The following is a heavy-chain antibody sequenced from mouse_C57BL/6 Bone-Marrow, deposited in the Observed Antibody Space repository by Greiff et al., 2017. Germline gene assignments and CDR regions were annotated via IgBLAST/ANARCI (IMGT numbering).Heavy chain of an antibody. D-gene: IGHD4-1*01. CDR2: IHPNSGST. CDR3: ARGWGSGTGAY. J-gene: IGHJ3*01. CDR1: GYTFTSYW. Sequence: VQLQQSGAELVKPGASVKLSCKASGYTFTSYWMHWVKQRPGQGLEWIGMIHPNSGSTNYNEKFKSKATLTVDKSSSTAYMQLSSLTSEDSAVYYCARGWGSGTGAYWGQGTLVTVSA. V-gene: IGHV1-64*01.